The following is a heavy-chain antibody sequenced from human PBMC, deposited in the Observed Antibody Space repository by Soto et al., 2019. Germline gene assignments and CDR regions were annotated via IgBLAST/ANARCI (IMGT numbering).Heavy chain of an antibody. D-gene: IGHD6-6*01. CDR3: ARYGYRGIIAACPGEVGYYYYYGMDV. CDR1: GYTFTSYG. CDR2: ISAYNGNT. V-gene: IGHV1-18*01. Sequence: QVQLVQSGAEVKKPGASVKVSCKASGYTFTSYGISWVRQAPGQGLEWMGWISAYNGNTNYAQKLQGRVTMTTDTSTSTAYMELRSLRSDDTAVYYCARYGYRGIIAACPGEVGYYYYYGMDVWGQGTTVTVSS. J-gene: IGHJ6*02.